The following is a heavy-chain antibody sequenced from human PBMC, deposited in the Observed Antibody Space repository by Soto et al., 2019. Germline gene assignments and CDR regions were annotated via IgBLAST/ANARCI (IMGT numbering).Heavy chain of an antibody. CDR2: IYWDGFK. J-gene: IGHJ4*02. Sequence: QITLKESGPTLVKPTQTLTLTCTFSGFSLGTRGVGVGWIRQPPGKALEWLALIYWDGFKHYSPSLESRLTIREDTAKNQVVLTMTNMDPVDTATYYCAHKGGGDRILDYWGQGTLVTVSS. CDR3: AHKGGGDRILDY. V-gene: IGHV2-5*02. D-gene: IGHD3-16*01. CDR1: GFSLGTRGVG.